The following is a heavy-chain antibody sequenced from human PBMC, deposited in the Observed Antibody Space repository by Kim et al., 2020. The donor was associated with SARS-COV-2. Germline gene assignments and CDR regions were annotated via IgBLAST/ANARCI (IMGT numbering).Heavy chain of an antibody. D-gene: IGHD3-22*01. CDR2: INPSSGST. Sequence: ASVKVSCKASGYTFTSYYINWVRQAPGQGLEWMGRINPSSGSTGYAQKFQGRVTMTRDTSTSTGYMELSSLRSEDTAVYYCAPGMNYYDSSGPADYWGQGTLVTVSS. CDR1: GYTFTSYY. J-gene: IGHJ4*02. CDR3: APGMNYYDSSGPADY. V-gene: IGHV1-46*01.